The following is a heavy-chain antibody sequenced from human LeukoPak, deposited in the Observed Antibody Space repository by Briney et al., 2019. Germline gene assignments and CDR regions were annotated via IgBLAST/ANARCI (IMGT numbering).Heavy chain of an antibody. V-gene: IGHV4-38-2*01. D-gene: IGHD2-15*01. CDR3: ARAESGGDFDY. Sequence: SETLSLTCAVSGYSISSGYYWGWIRQPPGKGLEWIGSIYHSGSTYYNPSLKSRVTISVDTSKNQFSLKLSSVTAADTAVYYCARAESGGDFDYWGQGTPVTVSS. CDR1: GYSISSGYY. CDR2: IYHSGST. J-gene: IGHJ4*02.